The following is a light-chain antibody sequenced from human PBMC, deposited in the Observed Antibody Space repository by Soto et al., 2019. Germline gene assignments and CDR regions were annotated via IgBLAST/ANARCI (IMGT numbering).Light chain of an antibody. J-gene: IGLJ3*02. V-gene: IGLV7-46*01. CDR3: LLTHRGDWV. Sequence: QAVVTQEPSLTVSPGGTVTLTCGSSTGAVTSGHYPHWFQQKPGQAPRTLIYDTSNKHSWTPARFSGSLLGGKAALTLAGAQPEDEAEYYCLLTHRGDWVFGGGTKLTVL. CDR2: DTS. CDR1: TGAVTSGHY.